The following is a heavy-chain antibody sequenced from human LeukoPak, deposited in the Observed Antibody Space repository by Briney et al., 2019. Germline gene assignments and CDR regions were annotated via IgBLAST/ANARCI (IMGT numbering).Heavy chain of an antibody. V-gene: IGHV1-69-2*01. Sequence: ATVKISCKASGYTFTDYYMHWVQQAPGKGLEWMGRVDPEDGETVYAEKFQGRVTMTADTSTDTAYMELSSLRSEDTAVYYCATVNRRGRWLRFLGHYYYMTSGAKGPRSPSP. CDR2: VDPEDGET. CDR1: GYTFTDYY. J-gene: IGHJ6*03. D-gene: IGHD3-3*01. CDR3: ATVNRRGRWLRFLGHYYYMTS.